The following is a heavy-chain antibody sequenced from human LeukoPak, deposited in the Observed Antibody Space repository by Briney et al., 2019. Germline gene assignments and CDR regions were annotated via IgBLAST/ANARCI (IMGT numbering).Heavy chain of an antibody. V-gene: IGHV3-30*02. CDR3: XXXRXXXXXXXXPXXN. J-gene: IGHJ1*01. Sequence: XXXVRQAPGXGLXWVAFIRYDGNNKYYAXSVKGRFTISRDNSKXMLYLEMNSLSTEDTDVYYXXXXRXXXXXXXXPXXNWGQGTLVTVSS. CDR2: IRYDGNNK.